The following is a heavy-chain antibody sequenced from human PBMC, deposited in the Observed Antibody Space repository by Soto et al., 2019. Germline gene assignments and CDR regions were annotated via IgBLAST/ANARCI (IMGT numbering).Heavy chain of an antibody. J-gene: IGHJ5*02. D-gene: IGHD2-2*01. CDR1: GFTFSSYA. CDR3: AKDRFWDDEYQSTSVNWFDP. Sequence: GSLRLSCAASGFTFSSYAMSWVRQAPGKGLEWVSAISGSGGSTYYADSVKGRFTISRDNSKNTLYLQMNSLRAEDTAVYYCAKDRFWDDEYQSTSVNWFDPWGQGTLVTVSS. CDR2: ISGSGGST. V-gene: IGHV3-23*01.